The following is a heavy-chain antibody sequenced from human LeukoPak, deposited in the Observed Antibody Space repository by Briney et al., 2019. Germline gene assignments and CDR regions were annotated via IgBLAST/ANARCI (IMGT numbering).Heavy chain of an antibody. CDR2: ISSGSSYI. J-gene: IGHJ4*02. CDR3: ARNYRGTLNGDYGYDY. Sequence: GGSLRLSCAASGFTLSRYSMNWVRQAPGKGLEWVSSISSGSSYIYYAGSVKGRFTISRDNAKNSLYLQMNSLRAEDTAVYYCARNYRGTLNGDYGYDYWGQGTLVTVS. CDR1: GFTLSRYS. V-gene: IGHV3-21*01. D-gene: IGHD4-17*01.